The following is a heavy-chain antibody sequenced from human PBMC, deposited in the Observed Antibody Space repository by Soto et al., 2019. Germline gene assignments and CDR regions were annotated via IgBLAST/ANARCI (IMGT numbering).Heavy chain of an antibody. Sequence: SGPTLVNPTQTLTLTCSFSGSSLTTSGAGVGWLRQPPGKALEWLALISWKDDKRYNPGLKNRLTITKDPSKNQVVLTMTNMDPVDTGAYYCAHRYGGNYYRWYSDFWGQGTLVTVSS. D-gene: IGHD1-26*01. J-gene: IGHJ4*02. CDR1: GSSLTTSGAG. V-gene: IGHV2-5*01. CDR3: AHRYGGNYYRWYSDF. CDR2: ISWKDDK.